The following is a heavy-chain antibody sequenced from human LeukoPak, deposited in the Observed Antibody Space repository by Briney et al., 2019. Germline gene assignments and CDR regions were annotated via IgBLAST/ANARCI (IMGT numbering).Heavy chain of an antibody. CDR1: GGSISSYY. D-gene: IGHD3-10*01. Sequence: PSETLSLTCTVSGGSISSYYWSWIRQPAGKGLEWIGRIYTSGSTNYNPSLKSRVTMSVDTSKNQFFLKLSSVTAADTAVYYCAGSGSYHSNWFDPWGQGTLVTVSS. V-gene: IGHV4-4*07. CDR3: AGSGSYHSNWFDP. J-gene: IGHJ5*02. CDR2: IYTSGST.